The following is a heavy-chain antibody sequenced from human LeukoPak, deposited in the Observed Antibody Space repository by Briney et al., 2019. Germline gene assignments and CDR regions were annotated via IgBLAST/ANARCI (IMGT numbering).Heavy chain of an antibody. CDR1: GFTFSSYG. CDR3: AKGIMGDFWSGYGKDYYMDV. J-gene: IGHJ6*03. CDR2: ISYDGSNK. D-gene: IGHD3-3*01. V-gene: IGHV3-30*18. Sequence: GGSLRLSCAASGFTFSSYGMHWVRQAPGKGLEWVAVISYDGSNKYYADSVKGRFTISRDNSKNTLYLQMNSLRAEDTAVYYCAKGIMGDFWSGYGKDYYMDVWGKGTTVTVSS.